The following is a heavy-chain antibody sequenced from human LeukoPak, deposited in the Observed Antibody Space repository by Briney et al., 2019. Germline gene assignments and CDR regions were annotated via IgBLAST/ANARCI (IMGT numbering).Heavy chain of an antibody. CDR3: ARDRGN. CDR2: IYYSGST. Sequence: GSLRLSCAASGFTVSSNYMSWVRQAPGKGLEWIGYIYYSGSTNYNPSLKSRVTISVDTSKYQFSLKLSSVTAADTAVYYCARDRGNWGQGTLVTVSS. CDR1: GFTVSSNY. V-gene: IGHV4-59*02. J-gene: IGHJ4*02.